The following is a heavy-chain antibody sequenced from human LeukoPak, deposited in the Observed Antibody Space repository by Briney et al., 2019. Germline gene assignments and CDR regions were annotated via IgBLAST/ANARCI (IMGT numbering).Heavy chain of an antibody. CDR1: GFTFSSYW. J-gene: IGHJ4*02. CDR3: AKDRLLWFGELWAADY. D-gene: IGHD3-10*01. Sequence: GSLRLSCAASGFTFSSYWMHWVRQAPGKGLVWVSRINSDGSSTSYADSVKGRFTISRDNAKSTLYLQMNSLRAEDTAVYYCAKDRLLWFGELWAADYWGQGTLVTVSS. CDR2: INSDGSST. V-gene: IGHV3-74*01.